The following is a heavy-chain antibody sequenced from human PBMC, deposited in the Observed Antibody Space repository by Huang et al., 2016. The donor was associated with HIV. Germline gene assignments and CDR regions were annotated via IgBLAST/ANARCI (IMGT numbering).Heavy chain of an antibody. CDR3: ARQGLWLPPTDPFDY. J-gene: IGHJ4*02. D-gene: IGHD3-10*01. CDR1: GSNFDSFW. CDR2: IYPGDSDT. V-gene: IGHV5-51*01. Sequence: EVNLVQPGAEVKEPGESLRISCRPSGSNFDSFWIGWVRQMPGKGLEWRGVIYPGDSDTRYDPSFQGQVTISADQSINTAYLQWSSLKASDTAIYFCARQGLWLPPTDPFDYWGQGTPVTVSA.